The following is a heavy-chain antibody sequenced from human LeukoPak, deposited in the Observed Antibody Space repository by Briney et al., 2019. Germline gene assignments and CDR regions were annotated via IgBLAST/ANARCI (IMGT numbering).Heavy chain of an antibody. CDR3: ARGPLGWLVLSNWFDP. CDR2: IYYTGST. J-gene: IGHJ5*02. V-gene: IGHV4-59*01. CDR1: GGSISRYY. Sequence: SETLSLTCTVSGGSISRYYWSWIRQPPGKGLEWIGYIYYTGSTNYNPSLKSRVTISVDTSKNQFSLKLSSVTAADTAVYYCARGPLGWLVLSNWFDPWGQGTLVTVSS. D-gene: IGHD6-19*01.